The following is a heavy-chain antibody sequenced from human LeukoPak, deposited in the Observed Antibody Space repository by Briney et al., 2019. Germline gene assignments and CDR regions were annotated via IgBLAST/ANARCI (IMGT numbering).Heavy chain of an antibody. CDR2: LSGSGGST. CDR3: AKGGAVNRVTTNYFDY. CDR1: GFTFANYA. Sequence: GGSLRLSCAASGFTFANYAMSWVRQAPGKGLEWVSALSGSGGSTYYADSVKGRFTISRDNSKNTLYLQMNSLRAEDTAVYYCAKGGAVNRVTTNYFDYWGQGTLVTVSS. J-gene: IGHJ4*02. D-gene: IGHD4-17*01. V-gene: IGHV3-23*01.